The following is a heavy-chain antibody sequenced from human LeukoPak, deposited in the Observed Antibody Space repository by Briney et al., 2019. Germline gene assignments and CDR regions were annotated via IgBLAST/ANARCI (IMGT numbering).Heavy chain of an antibody. V-gene: IGHV4-61*02. CDR1: GGSISSGTYY. D-gene: IGHD4-17*01. Sequence: SETLSLTCTVSGGSISSGTYYWTWIRQPAGKGLEWIGRIYTSGSTNYNPSLKSRVTISVDTSKNQFSLKLSSVTAADTAVYYCARGRYGNYVDYWGQGTLVTVSS. J-gene: IGHJ4*02. CDR2: IYTSGST. CDR3: ARGRYGNYVDY.